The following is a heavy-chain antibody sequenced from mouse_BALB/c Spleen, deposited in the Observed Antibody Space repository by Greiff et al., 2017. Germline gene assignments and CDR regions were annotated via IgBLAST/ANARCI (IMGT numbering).Heavy chain of an antibody. J-gene: IGHJ4*01. CDR3: ARPATVVERAMDY. D-gene: IGHD1-1*01. CDR2: ILPGSGST. V-gene: IGHV1-9*01. CDR1: GYTFSSYW. Sequence: QVQLQQSGAELMKPGASVKISCKATGYTFSSYWIEWVKQRPGHGLEWIGEILPGSGSTNYNEKFKGKATFTADTSSNTAYMQLSSLTSEDSAVYYGARPATVVERAMDYWGQGTSVTVSS.